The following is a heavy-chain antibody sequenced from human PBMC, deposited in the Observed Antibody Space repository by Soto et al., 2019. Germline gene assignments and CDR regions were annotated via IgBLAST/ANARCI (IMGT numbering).Heavy chain of an antibody. V-gene: IGHV4-30-4*01. CDR2: IYYSGST. D-gene: IGHD2-15*01. CDR1: GGSISSGDYY. CDR3: ARDRLGYCSGGSCRWNGGVFDY. J-gene: IGHJ4*02. Sequence: SETLSLTCTVSGGSISSGDYYWSWIRQPPGKGLEWIGYIYYSGSTYYNPSLKSRVTISVDTSKNQFSLKLSSVTAADTAVYYCARDRLGYCSGGSCRWNGGVFDYWGQGTLVTVSS.